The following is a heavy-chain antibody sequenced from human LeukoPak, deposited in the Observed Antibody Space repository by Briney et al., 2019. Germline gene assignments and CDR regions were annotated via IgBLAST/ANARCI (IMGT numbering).Heavy chain of an antibody. CDR1: GYSFTSYW. Sequence: GESLKISCKGSGYSFTSYWIGWGRQMPGKGLEWMGIIYPGDSDTRYSPSFQGQVTISGDKSISTAYVQWSSLKASDTAMYYGARRDSSSKHFDYWGQGTLVTVSS. J-gene: IGHJ4*02. V-gene: IGHV5-51*01. CDR3: ARRDSSSKHFDY. D-gene: IGHD6-13*01. CDR2: IYPGDSDT.